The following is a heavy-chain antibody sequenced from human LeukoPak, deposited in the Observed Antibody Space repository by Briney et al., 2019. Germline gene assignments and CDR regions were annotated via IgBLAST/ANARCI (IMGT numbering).Heavy chain of an antibody. V-gene: IGHV4-34*01. CDR2: INHSGST. CDR3: ARQKYDILTGYCFDY. J-gene: IGHJ4*02. Sequence: SETLSLTCAVYGGSFSGYYWSWIRQPPGKGLEWIGEINHSGSTNYNPSLKSRVTISVDTSKNQFSLKLSSVTAADTAVYYCARQKYDILTGYCFDYWGQGTLVTVSS. D-gene: IGHD3-9*01. CDR1: GGSFSGYY.